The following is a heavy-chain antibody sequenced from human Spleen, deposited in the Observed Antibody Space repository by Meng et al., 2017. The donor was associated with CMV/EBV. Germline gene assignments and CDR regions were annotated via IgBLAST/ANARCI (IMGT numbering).Heavy chain of an antibody. J-gene: IGHJ3*01. D-gene: IGHD2-2*01. V-gene: IGHV3-21*01. CDR1: GFTFSSYS. CDR2: ISSSSSYI. CDR3: ARERLYQPLWGDALDV. Sequence: GESLKISCAASGFTFSSYSMNWVRQAPGKGLEWVSSISSSSSYIYYADSVKGRFTISRDNAKNSVFLQLSSLRVEDTAVYYCARERLYQPLWGDALDVWGQGTMVTVSS.